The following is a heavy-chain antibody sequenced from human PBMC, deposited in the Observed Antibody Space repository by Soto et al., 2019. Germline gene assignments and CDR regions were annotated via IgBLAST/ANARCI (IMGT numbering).Heavy chain of an antibody. D-gene: IGHD6-13*01. J-gene: IGHJ4*02. V-gene: IGHV4-4*02. Sequence: QVQLQESGPALVKPSGTLSLTCAVSGGSISTSNWWSWVRQPPGKALGWIGEVYRTGSTTYNPSPESRLTISVDKSKTQFSLNLTFVTAADTAVYYCARARATIAAAATFDCWGQGTLVTVSS. CDR3: ARARATIAAAATFDC. CDR1: GGSISTSNW. CDR2: VYRTGST.